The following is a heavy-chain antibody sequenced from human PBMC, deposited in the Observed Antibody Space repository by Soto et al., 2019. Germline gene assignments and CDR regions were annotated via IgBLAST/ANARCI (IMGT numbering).Heavy chain of an antibody. CDR3: ARAFKGYCSSTSCYRNWFDP. V-gene: IGHV1-18*01. J-gene: IGHJ5*02. Sequence: GASVKVSCKASGYTFTSYGISWVRQAPGQGPEWMGWISAYNGNTNYAQKLQGRVTMTTDTSTSTAYMELRSLRSDDTAVYYCARAFKGYCSSTSCYRNWFDPWGQGTLVTVSS. CDR2: ISAYNGNT. CDR1: GYTFTSYG. D-gene: IGHD2-2*01.